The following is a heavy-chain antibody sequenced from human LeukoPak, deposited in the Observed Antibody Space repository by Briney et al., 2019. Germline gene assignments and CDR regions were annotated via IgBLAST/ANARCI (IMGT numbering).Heavy chain of an antibody. CDR2: IRYDGSNK. J-gene: IGHJ4*02. CDR3: AKDTRGDYGWDFDY. V-gene: IGHV3-30*02. D-gene: IGHD3-10*01. Sequence: PGGSLRLSCAASGFTFSNYAMHLVRQAPGKGLEWVAFIRYDGSNKYYADSVKGRFTISRDNSKNTLYLQMNSLRAEDAAVYYCAKDTRGDYGWDFDYWGQGTLVTVSS. CDR1: GFTFSNYA.